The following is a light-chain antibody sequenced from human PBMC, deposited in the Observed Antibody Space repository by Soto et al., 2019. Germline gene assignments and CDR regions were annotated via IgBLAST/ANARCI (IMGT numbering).Light chain of an antibody. CDR2: GAF. CDR3: QQRNVWPPVT. Sequence: EIVLTQSPATLSLSPGARAPLSCRARPSVTNFLAWYQQKPGQAPRLLTYGAFNRATGIPARFSGSGSGTDFTLTISSLEPEDSAVYYCQQRNVWPPVTFGQGTRLEIK. CDR1: PSVTNF. J-gene: IGKJ5*01. V-gene: IGKV3-11*01.